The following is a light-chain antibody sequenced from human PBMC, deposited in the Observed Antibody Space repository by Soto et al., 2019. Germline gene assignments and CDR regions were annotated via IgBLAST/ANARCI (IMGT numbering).Light chain of an antibody. Sequence: EIVLTQSPGALSVSPGERATLSCRSSQSVSSRYLAWYQQKPRQAPGLLRYGASSRATGIPERVSGSGSGTDFTLTLSRLAPEDFAVYFCQQHGSSPLTFGGGTKVDIK. CDR1: QSVSSRY. J-gene: IGKJ4*01. CDR3: QQHGSSPLT. V-gene: IGKV3-20*01. CDR2: GAS.